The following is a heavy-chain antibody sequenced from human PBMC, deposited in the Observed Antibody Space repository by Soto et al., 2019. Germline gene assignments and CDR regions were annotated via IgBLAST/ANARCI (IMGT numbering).Heavy chain of an antibody. CDR2: IYYSGST. V-gene: IGHV4-59*01. D-gene: IGHD5-18*01. CDR1: RASISSYY. Sequence: SDTLSLTCTVSRASISSYYWSWIRQPPGKGLEWIGYIYYSGSTNYNPSLKSRVTISVDTSKNQFSLKLSSVSAADTAVYYCARRYGKNAFDIXGQGTMVT. J-gene: IGHJ3*02. CDR3: ARRYGKNAFDI.